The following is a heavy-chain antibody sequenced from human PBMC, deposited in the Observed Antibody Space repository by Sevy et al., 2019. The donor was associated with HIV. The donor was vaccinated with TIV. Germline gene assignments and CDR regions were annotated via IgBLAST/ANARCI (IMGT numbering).Heavy chain of an antibody. CDR1: GFTFSRYS. V-gene: IGHV3-21*01. D-gene: IGHD2-2*01. CDR3: VRDGGCSSTSCLLYFDY. Sequence: GGSLRLSCAASGFTFSRYSMNWVRQAPGKGLEWVSSISSSSSYIYYTDSVKGRFTISRDNAKNSQYLQMNSLRAEDTAVYYCVRDGGCSSTSCLLYFDYWGQGTLVTVSS. J-gene: IGHJ4*02. CDR2: ISSSSSYI.